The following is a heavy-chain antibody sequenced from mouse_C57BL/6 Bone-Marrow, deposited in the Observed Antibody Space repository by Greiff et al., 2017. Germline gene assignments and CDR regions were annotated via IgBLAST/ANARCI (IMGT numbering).Heavy chain of an antibody. Sequence: VQLQQSGAELVRPGTSVKLSCKASGYTFTNYWIGWAKQRPGHGLEWIGDIYPGGGYTNYNEKFKGKATLTADKSSSTAYMQFSSLTAEDSAICYCARCSYGYFDVWGKGTTVTVSS. V-gene: IGHV1-63*01. J-gene: IGHJ1*03. CDR1: GYTFTNYW. CDR3: ARCSYGYFDV. CDR2: IYPGGGYT.